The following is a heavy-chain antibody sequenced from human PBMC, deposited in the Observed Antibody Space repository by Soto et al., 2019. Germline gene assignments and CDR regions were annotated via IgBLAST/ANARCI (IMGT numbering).Heavy chain of an antibody. J-gene: IGHJ4*02. CDR2: FDPEDGET. CDR1: GYTLTELS. Sequence: ASVKVSCKVSGYTLTELSMHWVRQSPGKGLEWMGGFDPEDGETIYARKFQGRVTMTEDTSTDTAYMELSSLRSEDTAVYYCALWSGNRFDYWGQGTLVTVSS. D-gene: IGHD3-3*01. CDR3: ALWSGNRFDY. V-gene: IGHV1-24*01.